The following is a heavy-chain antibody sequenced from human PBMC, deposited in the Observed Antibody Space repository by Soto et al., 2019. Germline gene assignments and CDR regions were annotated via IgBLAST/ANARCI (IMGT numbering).Heavy chain of an antibody. V-gene: IGHV4-59*01. CDR3: ARAPGFVVVTAIGYYFDY. D-gene: IGHD2-21*02. Sequence: PSETLSLTCTVSGGSISSYYWSWIRQPPGKGLEWIGYIYYSGSTNYNPSLKSRVTISVDTSKNQFSLKLSSVTAADTAVYYCARAPGFVVVTAIGYYFDYWGQGTLVTVSS. CDR1: GGSISSYY. CDR2: IYYSGST. J-gene: IGHJ4*02.